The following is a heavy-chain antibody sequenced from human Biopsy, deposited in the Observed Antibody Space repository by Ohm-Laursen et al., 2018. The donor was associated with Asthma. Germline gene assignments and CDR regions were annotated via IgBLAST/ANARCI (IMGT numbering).Heavy chain of an antibody. CDR3: AGTFHFWSPYHAEHYQL. Sequence: SLRLSCAASGFTFSSYSMNWVRQAPGKGLEWVSYISSSSSTIYYADSAKGRLTISRDNAKNSLYLQMNSLRDEDTAVYYCAGTFHFWSPYHAEHYQLWGQGTLVTVSS. CDR1: GFTFSSYS. J-gene: IGHJ1*01. V-gene: IGHV3-48*02. D-gene: IGHD3-3*01. CDR2: ISSSSSTI.